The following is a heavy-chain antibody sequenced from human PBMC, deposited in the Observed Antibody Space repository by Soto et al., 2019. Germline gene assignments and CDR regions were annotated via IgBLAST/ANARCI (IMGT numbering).Heavy chain of an antibody. CDR3: ARGRYGDY. D-gene: IGHD1-1*01. CDR1: GYAFTTYG. Sequence: QVHLVQSGAEVKKPGASVKVSCQGSGYAFTTYGITWVRQAPGQGLEWMGWISAHNGNTNYAQKLQGIVTVTRDTPTSTAYMELRSLRQDDTAVYYCARGRYGDYWGQGAVVTVSS. CDR2: ISAHNGNT. J-gene: IGHJ4*02. V-gene: IGHV1-18*01.